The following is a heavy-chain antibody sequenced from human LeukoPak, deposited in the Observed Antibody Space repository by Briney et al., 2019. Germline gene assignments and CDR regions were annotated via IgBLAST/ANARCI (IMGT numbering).Heavy chain of an antibody. J-gene: IGHJ4*02. CDR1: GFTFSTYW. Sequence: GGSLRPSCAASGFTFSTYWMTWVRQAPGKGLEWVANIKQDGSAKYYVDSLRGRFSISRDNVKNSLFLQMNSLSAEDTAVYYCARCPYDSTGYYSVPSHLDYWGQGTLVTVSS. CDR2: IKQDGSAK. CDR3: ARCPYDSTGYYSVPSHLDY. D-gene: IGHD3-22*01. V-gene: IGHV3-7*01.